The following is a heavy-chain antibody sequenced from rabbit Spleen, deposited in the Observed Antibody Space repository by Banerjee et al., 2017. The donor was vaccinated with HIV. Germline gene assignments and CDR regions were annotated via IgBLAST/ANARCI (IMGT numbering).Heavy chain of an antibody. Sequence: QEQLVESGGGLVQPGGSLKLSCKASGFDFSTYSMNWVRQAPGKGLEWIGYIVPIFGVTYYANWVNGRFTISKTSSTTVTLQMTSLTVADTATYFCARDAGSGDYIDGYFNLWGPGTLVTVS. D-gene: IGHD8-1*01. J-gene: IGHJ4*01. CDR1: GFDFSTYS. CDR3: ARDAGSGDYIDGYFNL. V-gene: IGHV1S45*01. CDR2: IVPIFGVT.